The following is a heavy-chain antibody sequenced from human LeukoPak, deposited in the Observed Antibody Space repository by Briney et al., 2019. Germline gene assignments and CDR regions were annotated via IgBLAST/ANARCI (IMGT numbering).Heavy chain of an antibody. D-gene: IGHD4-17*01. V-gene: IGHV2-5*02. CDR1: GFSLTTSGVG. CDR3: AHYGDYRFMYYFDH. J-gene: IGHJ4*02. Sequence: SGPTLVKPTQTLTLTCTFSGFSLTTSGVGVGWIRQPPGKALEWLALIYWDDNKLYNPSLKSRLTITKDTSKNQVVLTMTNMDPVDTATYYCAHYGDYRFMYYFDHWGQGTLVTVSS. CDR2: IYWDDNK.